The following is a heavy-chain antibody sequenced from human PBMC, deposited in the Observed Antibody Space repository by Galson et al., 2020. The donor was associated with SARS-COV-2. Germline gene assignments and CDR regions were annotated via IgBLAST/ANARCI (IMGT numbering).Heavy chain of an antibody. CDR2: INHSGST. D-gene: IGHD2-2*01. V-gene: IGHV4-34*01. CDR1: GGSFSGYY. Sequence: ETSETLSLTCAVYGGSFSGYYWSWIRQPPGKGLEWIGEINHSGSTNYNPSLKSRVTISVDTSKNQFSLKLSSVTAADTAVYYCARGLFCSSTSCYRGWFDPWGQGTLVTVSS. J-gene: IGHJ5*02. CDR3: ARGLFCSSTSCYRGWFDP.